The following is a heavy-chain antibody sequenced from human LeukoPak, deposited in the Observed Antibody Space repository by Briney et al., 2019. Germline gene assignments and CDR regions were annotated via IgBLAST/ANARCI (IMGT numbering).Heavy chain of an antibody. CDR3: ARVGSGSYSHYYYYYYMDV. D-gene: IGHD1-26*01. J-gene: IGHJ6*03. CDR2: INWNGGST. V-gene: IGHV3-20*04. Sequence: GGSLRLSCAASGFTFDDYGMSWVRQAPGKGLEWVSGINWNGGSTGYADSVKGRFTISRDNAKNSLYLQMNSLRAEDTALYYCARVGSGSYSHYYYYYYMDVWGKGTTVTVSS. CDR1: GFTFDDYG.